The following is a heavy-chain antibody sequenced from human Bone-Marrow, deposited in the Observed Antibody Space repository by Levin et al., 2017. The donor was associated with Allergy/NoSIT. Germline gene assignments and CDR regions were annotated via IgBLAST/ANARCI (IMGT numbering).Heavy chain of an antibody. V-gene: IGHV3-53*01. D-gene: IGHD2/OR15-2a*01. CDR1: GFTVSSNY. CDR3: ARAVHDLLYAY. CDR2: IYSGGST. J-gene: IGHJ4*02. Sequence: ASVKVSCAASGFTVSSNYMSWVRQAPGKGLEWVSVIYSGGSTFYADSVKGRFTISRDNSKNTLYLQMNSLRAEDTAVYYCARAVHDLLYAYWGQGTLVTVSS.